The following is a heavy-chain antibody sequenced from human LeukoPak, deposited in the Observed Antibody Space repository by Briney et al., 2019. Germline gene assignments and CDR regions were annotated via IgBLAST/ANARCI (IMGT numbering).Heavy chain of an antibody. V-gene: IGHV3-21*01. J-gene: IGHJ4*02. CDR3: ARNTPDIFLEG. CDR2: ISSSSSYI. CDR1: GFTFSTCT. D-gene: IGHD3-9*01. Sequence: GGSLRLSCAASGFTFSTCTANWVRQAPGKGLEWVSSISSSSSYIYYADSVKGRFTISRDNAKDSLYLRMNSLRAEDTAVYYCARNTPDIFLEGWGRGTLVTVSS.